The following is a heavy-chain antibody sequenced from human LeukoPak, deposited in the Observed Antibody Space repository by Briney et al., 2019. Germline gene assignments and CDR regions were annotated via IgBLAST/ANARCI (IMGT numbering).Heavy chain of an antibody. CDR1: GFTFDSYS. Sequence: GGSLRLSFAASGFTFDSYSMNWVRQAPGKGLEWVSSISSSSSHIYYADSVKGRFTVSRDNAKNSLFLQMSSLRAEDTAVYYCARDLMAVDTAISIWGQGTMVTVSS. CDR2: ISSSSSHI. V-gene: IGHV3-21*01. D-gene: IGHD5-18*01. J-gene: IGHJ3*02. CDR3: ARDLMAVDTAISI.